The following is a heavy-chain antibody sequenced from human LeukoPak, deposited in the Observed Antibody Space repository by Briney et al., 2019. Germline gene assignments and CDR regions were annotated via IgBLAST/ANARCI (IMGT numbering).Heavy chain of an antibody. D-gene: IGHD1-26*01. CDR3: ARGGSRGSFDY. CDR2: IRHDRDER. J-gene: IGHJ4*02. V-gene: IGHV3-7*01. CDR1: GFTFSNYW. Sequence: PGGSLRLSCAASGFTFSNYWMSWVRQAPGKGLEWVANIRHDRDERFYVDSVEGRFTISRDNAKNSVFLQMNSLRAEDTAVYYCARGGSRGSFDYWGQGILVTVSS.